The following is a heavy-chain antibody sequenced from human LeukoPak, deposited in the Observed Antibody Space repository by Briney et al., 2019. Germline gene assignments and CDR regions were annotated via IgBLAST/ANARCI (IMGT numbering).Heavy chain of an antibody. CDR1: GFTFNDYA. CDR3: AKVLSSSWGYFDY. J-gene: IGHJ4*02. CDR2: IRFDGGIK. Sequence: GGSLRLSCAASGFTFNDYAMYWVRQAPGKGLEWVTFIRFDGGIKYYADSVEGRFTISRDNSKNTLYLQMNSLRAEDTAVYYCAKVLSSSWGYFDYWGQGTLVTVSS. V-gene: IGHV3-30*02. D-gene: IGHD6-13*01.